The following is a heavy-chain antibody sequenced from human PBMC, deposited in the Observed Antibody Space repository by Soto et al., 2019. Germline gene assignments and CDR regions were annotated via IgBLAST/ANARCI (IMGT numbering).Heavy chain of an antibody. D-gene: IGHD2-2*01. CDR1: GFTFSTYA. J-gene: IGHJ4*02. CDR2: ISGNGGDNT. V-gene: IGHV3-23*01. Sequence: VQLLESGGGLVQPGGSLRLSCAASGFTFSTYAMSWVRQAPRKGLEWVSAISGNGGDNTYYADSVKGRFTISRDNSKNTLYLQMNSLRAEDTAVYYCVPLCRYCSTTTPSWGQGTLVTVSS. CDR3: VPLCRYCSTTTPS.